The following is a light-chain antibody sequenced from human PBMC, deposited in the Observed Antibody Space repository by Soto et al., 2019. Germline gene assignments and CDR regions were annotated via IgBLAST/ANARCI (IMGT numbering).Light chain of an antibody. CDR3: SSFAGSNNFPYV. CDR2: EIN. Sequence: ALAQPPSASGSPGQSVTISCTGTSSDVGAYDYVSWYQQHPGKAPKLMIYEINKRPSGVPDRFSGSKSGNTASLTVSGLQAEDEADYYCSSFAGSNNFPYVFGTGTKVTVL. CDR1: SSDVGAYDY. V-gene: IGLV2-8*01. J-gene: IGLJ1*01.